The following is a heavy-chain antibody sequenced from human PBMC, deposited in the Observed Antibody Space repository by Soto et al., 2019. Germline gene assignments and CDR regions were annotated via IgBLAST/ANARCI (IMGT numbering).Heavy chain of an antibody. J-gene: IGHJ4*02. V-gene: IGHV3-23*01. Sequence: EVQLLESGGGLVQPGGSLRLSCAASGFTFSNYAMTWVRQAPGKGLEWVSVITGSGGGTYFVDSVKGRFTISRDNSKNTGYLQRNSLRADDTAVYYCAKRPLTAAGFDYWGQGTLVTVSS. D-gene: IGHD6-13*01. CDR2: ITGSGGGT. CDR3: AKRPLTAAGFDY. CDR1: GFTFSNYA.